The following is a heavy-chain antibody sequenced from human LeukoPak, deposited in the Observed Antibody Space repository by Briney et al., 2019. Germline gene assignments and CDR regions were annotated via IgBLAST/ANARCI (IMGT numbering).Heavy chain of an antibody. CDR1: GYSISSAYY. V-gene: IGHV4-38-2*01. J-gene: IGHJ5*02. CDR3: ARQGFDP. Sequence: SSETLSLTCAVSGYSISSAYYWGWIRQPPGKGLEYIGIILHSGTTYYNPSLKSRVTISIDTSKNQFSLKLTSVTAADTAVYYCARQGFDPWGQGTLVTVSS. CDR2: ILHSGTT.